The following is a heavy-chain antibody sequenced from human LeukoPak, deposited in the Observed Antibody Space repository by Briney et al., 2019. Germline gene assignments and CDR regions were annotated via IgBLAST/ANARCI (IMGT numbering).Heavy chain of an antibody. CDR1: DGSINSYY. CDR3: ARENYYDSSGHDY. CDR2: IYYNGNT. J-gene: IGHJ4*02. V-gene: IGHV4-59*01. Sequence: SETLSLTCSVSDGSINSYYWNWIRRPPGKGLEWIGYIYYNGNTNYSPSLKSRVTISVDTSKNQFSLKLSSVTAADTAVYYCARENYYDSSGHDYWGQGTLVTVSS. D-gene: IGHD3-22*01.